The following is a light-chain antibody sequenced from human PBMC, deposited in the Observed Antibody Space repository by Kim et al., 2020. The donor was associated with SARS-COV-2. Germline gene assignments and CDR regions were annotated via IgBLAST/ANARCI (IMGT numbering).Light chain of an antibody. CDR1: QTVTSNY. Sequence: EIVLTQSPGTLSLSPGERATLSCRASQTVTSNYLAWYQQKPGQAPRLLIYGASSRATGISDRFSGSGSGTDFTLTISRLEPEDFAVYYGQQYGSSPATFGQGTKVDIK. J-gene: IGKJ1*01. CDR3: QQYGSSPAT. CDR2: GAS. V-gene: IGKV3-20*01.